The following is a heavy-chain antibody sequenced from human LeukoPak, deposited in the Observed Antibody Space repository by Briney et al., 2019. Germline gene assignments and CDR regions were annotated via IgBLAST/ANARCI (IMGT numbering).Heavy chain of an antibody. V-gene: IGHV3-7*03. Sequence: GGSLRLSCAASGFTFSSYWMNWARQAPGKGLEWVASINHNGNVNYYVDSVKGRFTISRDNAKNSLYLQMSNLRAEDTAVYYCARVSSGWRDFDYWGQGTLVTVSS. CDR3: ARVSSGWRDFDY. D-gene: IGHD6-19*01. J-gene: IGHJ4*02. CDR1: GFTFSSYW. CDR2: INHNGNVN.